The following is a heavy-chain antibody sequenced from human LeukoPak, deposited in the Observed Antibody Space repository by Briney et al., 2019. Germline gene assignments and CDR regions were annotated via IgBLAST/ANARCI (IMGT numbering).Heavy chain of an antibody. V-gene: IGHV3-11*06. J-gene: IGHJ4*02. CDR3: ARREQWPAYFAY. Sequence: GGALRLSCAASGFTFSDYYMSWSRQAPGKGLELVSYISSSSSYTNYADSVKGRFTISRDNAKNSLYLQMNSLRAEDTAVYYCARREQWPAYFAYWGQGTLVTVYS. D-gene: IGHD6-19*01. CDR1: GFTFSDYY. CDR2: ISSSSSYT.